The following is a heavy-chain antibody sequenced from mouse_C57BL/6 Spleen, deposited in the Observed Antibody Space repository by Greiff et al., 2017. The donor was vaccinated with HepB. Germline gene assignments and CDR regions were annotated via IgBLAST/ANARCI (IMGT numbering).Heavy chain of an antibody. CDR1: GYTFTDYE. D-gene: IGHD1-1*01. CDR3: TRPYGSSPYWYFDV. J-gene: IGHJ1*03. Sequence: QVQLQQSGAELVRPGASVTLSCKASGYTFTDYELHWVKQTPVHGLEWIGAIDPETGGTAYNQKFKGKAILTADKSSSTAYMELRSLTSEDSAVYYCTRPYGSSPYWYFDVWGTGTTVTVSS. CDR2: IDPETGGT. V-gene: IGHV1-15*01.